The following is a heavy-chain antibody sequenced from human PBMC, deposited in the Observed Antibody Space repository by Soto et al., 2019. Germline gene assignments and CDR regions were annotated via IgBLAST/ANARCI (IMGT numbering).Heavy chain of an antibody. CDR2: IWYDGSNK. D-gene: IGHD3-10*01. J-gene: IGHJ6*02. Sequence: GGSLRLSCAASGFTFSSYGMHWVRQAPGKGLGWVAVIWYDGSNKYYADSVKGRFTISRDNSKNTLYLQMNSLRAEDTAVYYCARDCGITMVRGILHYYGMDVWGQGTTVTVSS. CDR3: ARDCGITMVRGILHYYGMDV. CDR1: GFTFSSYG. V-gene: IGHV3-33*01.